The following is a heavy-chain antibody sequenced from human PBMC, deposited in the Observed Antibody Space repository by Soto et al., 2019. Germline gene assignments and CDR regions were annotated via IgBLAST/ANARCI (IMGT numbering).Heavy chain of an antibody. CDR2: IFHSGIT. Sequence: SETLCLTCRISGGSFSNDYWTWIRPSPGKGLEWIGYIFHSGITDYNPSVKSRVTISIDKSRNLFSLNLTSVTAADTAVYYCARDRYFYDSRGYYRTLDSWGQGTLVPVSS. CDR3: ARDRYFYDSRGYYRTLDS. D-gene: IGHD3-22*01. V-gene: IGHV4-59*01. J-gene: IGHJ5*01. CDR1: GGSFSNDY.